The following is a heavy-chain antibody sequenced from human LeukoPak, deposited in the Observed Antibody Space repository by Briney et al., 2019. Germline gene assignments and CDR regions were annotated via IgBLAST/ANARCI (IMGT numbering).Heavy chain of an antibody. D-gene: IGHD2-2*01. CDR1: GGSISSYY. CDR3: ARAETDCSSTSCSYYFDY. J-gene: IGHJ4*02. CDR2: IYYSGST. V-gene: IGHV4-59*01. Sequence: PSETLSLTCTVSGGSISSYYWSWIRQPPGKGLEWIGYIYYSGSTNYNPSLKSRVTISVDTSKNQFSLKLSSVTAADTAVYYCARAETDCSSTSCSYYFDYWGQGTLVTVSS.